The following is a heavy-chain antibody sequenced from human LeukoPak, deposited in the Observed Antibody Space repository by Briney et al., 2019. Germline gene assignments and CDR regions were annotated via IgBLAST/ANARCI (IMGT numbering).Heavy chain of an antibody. Sequence: SETLSLTRPVSGGSISSGDYYWSWIRQPPGKGLEWIGYIYYSGSTYYNPSLKSRVTISVDTSKNQFSLKLSSVTAADTAVYYCARDRYYTGSWFDPWGQGTLVTVSS. V-gene: IGHV4-30-4*01. D-gene: IGHD3-3*01. CDR2: IYYSGST. CDR3: ARDRYYTGSWFDP. J-gene: IGHJ5*02. CDR1: GGSISSGDYY.